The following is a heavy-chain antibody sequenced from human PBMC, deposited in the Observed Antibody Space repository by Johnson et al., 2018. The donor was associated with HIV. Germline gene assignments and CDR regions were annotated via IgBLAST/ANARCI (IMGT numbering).Heavy chain of an antibody. D-gene: IGHD5-24*01. CDR1: GLSFSNFG. J-gene: IGHJ3*02. CDR2: ISFDGNLK. V-gene: IGHV3-30*03. Sequence: QVQLVESGGGVVQPGESLTLSCVVSGLSFSNFGIHWVRQAPGKGPEWVAVISFDGNLKKYADSVKGRFTISRDNSKNTLYLQMKSLRAEDTAVYYCAREMATIRGYAFDIWGQGTMVTVSS. CDR3: AREMATIRGYAFDI.